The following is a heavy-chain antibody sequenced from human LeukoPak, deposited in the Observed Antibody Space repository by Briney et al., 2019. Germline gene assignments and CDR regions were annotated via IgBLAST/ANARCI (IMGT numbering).Heavy chain of an antibody. CDR1: GGSIGGFY. Sequence: KPSETLSLTCIVSGGSIGGFYWSWIRQPAGKGLECIGRIYHSGGTNYKPSIKSRVTMSTDTFKNQFSLKLRSVTAADTAVYYCAREYGDLDYWGQGTLVTVSS. CDR2: IYHSGGT. V-gene: IGHV4-4*07. D-gene: IGHD4-17*01. J-gene: IGHJ4*02. CDR3: AREYGDLDY.